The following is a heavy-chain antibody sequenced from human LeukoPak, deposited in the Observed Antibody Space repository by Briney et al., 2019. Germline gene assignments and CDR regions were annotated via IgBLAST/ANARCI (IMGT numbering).Heavy chain of an antibody. V-gene: IGHV4-39*01. D-gene: IGHD2-2*01. J-gene: IGHJ4*02. CDR3: ARHGDIVVVPAAMFHD. CDR1: GFTFSDYY. Sequence: KPGGSLRLSCAASGFTFSDYYMSWIRQPPGKGLEWIGSIYYSGSTYYNPSLKSRVTISVDTSKNQFSLKLSSVTAADTAVYYCARHGDIVVVPAAMFHDWGQGTLVTVSS. CDR2: IYYSGST.